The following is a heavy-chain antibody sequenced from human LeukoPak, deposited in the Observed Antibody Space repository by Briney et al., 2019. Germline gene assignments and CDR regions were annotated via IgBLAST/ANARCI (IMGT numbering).Heavy chain of an antibody. D-gene: IGHD3-22*01. CDR2: ISSGSSYI. V-gene: IGHV3-21*01. J-gene: IGHJ3*02. CDR3: STMIGVVEAFDI. CDR1: GFTFSTYS. Sequence: EPGGSLRLSCADSGFTFSTYSMNWVRQAPGKGLEWVSSISSGSSYIFYADSVKGRFTISRDNAKNTLYLQMNSLRAEDTAVYYCSTMIGVVEAFDIWGQGTMVTVSS.